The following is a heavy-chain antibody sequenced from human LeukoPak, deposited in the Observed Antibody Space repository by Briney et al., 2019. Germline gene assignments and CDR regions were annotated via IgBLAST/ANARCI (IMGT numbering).Heavy chain of an antibody. V-gene: IGHV1-18*01. J-gene: IGHJ4*02. CDR1: GYTFKNYG. CDR2: ISTYNGRT. Sequence: ASVKVSCKASGYTFKNYGISWVRQAPGQGLEWMGWISTYNGRTNYAPKLQGRVTMTTDTSTSTVYMEMRSLRSDDTAVYYCARGFPPRIYYDSSGYYSYYFDYWGQGTLVTVSS. CDR3: ARGFPPRIYYDSSGYYSYYFDY. D-gene: IGHD3-22*01.